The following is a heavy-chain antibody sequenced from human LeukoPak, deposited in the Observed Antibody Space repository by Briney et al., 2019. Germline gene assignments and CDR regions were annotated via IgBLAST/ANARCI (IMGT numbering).Heavy chain of an antibody. Sequence: SETLSLTCTVSGGTISSSSYYWGWIRQPPGKGLEWIGSIYYTGSTNYNPSLKSRVTISVDTSKNQFSLKLSSVTAADTAVYYCARGPLGDYVWGSYRPFDYWGQGTLVTVSS. CDR1: GGTISSSSYY. CDR2: IYYTGST. CDR3: ARGPLGDYVWGSYRPFDY. V-gene: IGHV4-39*07. D-gene: IGHD3-16*02. J-gene: IGHJ4*02.